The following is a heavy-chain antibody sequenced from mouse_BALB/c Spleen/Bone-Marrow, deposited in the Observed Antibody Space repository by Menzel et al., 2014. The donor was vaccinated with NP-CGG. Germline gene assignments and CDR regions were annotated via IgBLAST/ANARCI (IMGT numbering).Heavy chain of an antibody. CDR3: ARGRWYY. CDR2: INPNNGGT. J-gene: IGHJ2*01. D-gene: IGHD2-3*01. V-gene: IGHV1-22*01. Sequence: EVQVVESGPELVKPEASVKISCKTSGYTFTDYTIHWVKQSHGKSLEWIGGINPNNGGTRYDQTFKGKATLTIHKSSSTTYMELRSLTSEDSAVYYCARGRWYYWGQGTTLTVSS. CDR1: GYTFTDYT.